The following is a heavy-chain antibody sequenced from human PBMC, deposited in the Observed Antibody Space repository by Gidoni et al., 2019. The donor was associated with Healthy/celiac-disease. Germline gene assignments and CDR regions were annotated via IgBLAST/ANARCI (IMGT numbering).Heavy chain of an antibody. V-gene: IGHV4-34*01. Sequence: VQLQQWGAGLWKPSETRSLTWAVYGGSFSGYNGSWIRQPPGKGLEWIGEINHSGSTNYNPSLKSRVTISVDTSKNQFSLKLSSVTAADTAVYYCARGEGSGWFFRWFDPWGQGTLVTVSS. J-gene: IGHJ5*02. CDR1: GGSFSGYN. CDR2: INHSGST. CDR3: ARGEGSGWFFRWFDP. D-gene: IGHD6-19*01.